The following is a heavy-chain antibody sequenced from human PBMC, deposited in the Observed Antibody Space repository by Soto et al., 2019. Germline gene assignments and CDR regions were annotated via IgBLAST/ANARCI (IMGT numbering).Heavy chain of an antibody. CDR1: EITFSSCE. Sequence: XEARILSWLASEITFSSCEMAEVRQAPGKGLGWLSYISSSVTTIYYTDSVKGRFTISRDNAKKSLYLQMNSLRAEDPAVYYWVRFGGAAAGPGDYRGQGTLGIVCS. J-gene: IGHJ4*02. CDR3: VRFGGAAAGPGDY. CDR2: ISSSVTTI. D-gene: IGHD6-13*01. V-gene: IGHV3-48*03.